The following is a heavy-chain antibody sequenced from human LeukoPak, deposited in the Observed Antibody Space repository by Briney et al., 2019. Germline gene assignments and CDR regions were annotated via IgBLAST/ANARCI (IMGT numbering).Heavy chain of an antibody. V-gene: IGHV3-23*01. CDR1: GFTFSTHA. CDR2: ITGSGSGT. D-gene: IGHD3-16*01. Sequence: GGSLRLSCAASGFTFSTHAMIWVRQAPGKGPEWVSCITGSGSGTYYADSVKGRFTISRDNSKNTLYLQMNSLRAEDTAVYYCAKDDTITFGGVMDYWGQGTLVTVSS. J-gene: IGHJ4*02. CDR3: AKDDTITFGGVMDY.